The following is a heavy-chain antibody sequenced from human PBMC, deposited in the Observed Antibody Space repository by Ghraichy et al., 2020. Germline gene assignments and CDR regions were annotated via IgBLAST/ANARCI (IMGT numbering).Heavy chain of an antibody. CDR1: GFTFSSYG. D-gene: IGHD6-6*01. Sequence: GSLRLSCAASGFTFSSYGMHWVRQAPGKGLEWVAVISYDGSNKYYADSVKGRFTISRDNSKNTLYLQMNSLRAEDTAVYYCAKDRPIDYWGQGTLVTVSS. CDR3: AKDRPIDY. J-gene: IGHJ4*02. CDR2: ISYDGSNK. V-gene: IGHV3-30*18.